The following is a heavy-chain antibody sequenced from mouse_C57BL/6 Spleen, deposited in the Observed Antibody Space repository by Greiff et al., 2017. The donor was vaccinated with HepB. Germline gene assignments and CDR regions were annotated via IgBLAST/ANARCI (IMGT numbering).Heavy chain of an antibody. Sequence: QVHVKQSGAELVRPGSSVKLSCKASGYTFTSYWMDWVKQRPGQGLEWIGNIYPSDSETHYNQKFKDKATLTVDKSSSTAYMQLSSLPSEDSAFYSSARFYRYYWYFDVWGTGTTVTVSS. V-gene: IGHV1-61*01. CDR1: GYTFTSYW. CDR3: ARFYRYYWYFDV. CDR2: IYPSDSET. J-gene: IGHJ1*03.